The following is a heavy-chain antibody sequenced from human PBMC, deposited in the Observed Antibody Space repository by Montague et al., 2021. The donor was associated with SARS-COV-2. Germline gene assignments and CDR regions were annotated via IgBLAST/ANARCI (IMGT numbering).Heavy chain of an antibody. J-gene: IGHJ3*02. Sequence: PALVKPTQTLTLTCTFSGFSLSTSGMCVSWIRQPPGKALEWLARIDWDDDKYYSTSLKTRLTISKDTSKNQVVLTMTSMDPVDTATYYCARTRIPAAGTAFDIWGQGTMVTVSS. D-gene: IGHD6-13*01. CDR2: IDWDDDK. CDR1: GFSLSTSGMC. CDR3: ARTRIPAAGTAFDI. V-gene: IGHV2-70*11.